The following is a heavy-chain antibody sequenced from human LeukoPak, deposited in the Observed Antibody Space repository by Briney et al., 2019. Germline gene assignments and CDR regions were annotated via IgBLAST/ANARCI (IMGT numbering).Heavy chain of an antibody. CDR1: GFSFSSYS. Sequence: PGGSLRLPCAASGFSFSSYSMTWVRQAPGKGPEWVSSISSSRGYIYYADSVKGRFTISRDNAKNSLYLQMNSLRAEDTAVYYCARSNDFWSGYYDNYYYGMDVWGQGTTVTVSS. CDR2: ISSSRGYI. CDR3: ARSNDFWSGYYDNYYYGMDV. J-gene: IGHJ6*02. D-gene: IGHD3-3*01. V-gene: IGHV3-21*01.